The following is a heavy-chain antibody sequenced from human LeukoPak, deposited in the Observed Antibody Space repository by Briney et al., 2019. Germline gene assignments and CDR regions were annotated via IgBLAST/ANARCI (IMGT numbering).Heavy chain of an antibody. V-gene: IGHV4-59*12. CDR3: ARDYGGLYGDYFDY. D-gene: IGHD4-17*01. Sequence: SETLSLTCTVSGGSISSYYWSWIRQPPGKGLEWIGEIYHSGSTNYNPSLKSRVTTSVDKSKNQFSLKLSSVTAADTAVYYCARDYGGLYGDYFDYWGQGTLVTVSS. J-gene: IGHJ4*02. CDR1: GGSISSYY. CDR2: IYHSGST.